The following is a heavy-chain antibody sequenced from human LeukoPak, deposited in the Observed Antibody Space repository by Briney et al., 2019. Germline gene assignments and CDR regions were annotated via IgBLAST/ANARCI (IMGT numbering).Heavy chain of an antibody. CDR2: INHSGST. J-gene: IGHJ6*03. CDR1: GGSFSGYY. Sequence: SETLSLTCAVYGGSFSGYYWSWIRQPPGKGLEWIGEINHSGSTNYNTSLKSRVTISVDTSKNQFSLKLSSVTAADTAVYYCARERSSSSHYYYYMDVWGKGTTVTVSS. CDR3: ARERSSSSHYYYYMDV. V-gene: IGHV4-34*01. D-gene: IGHD6-6*01.